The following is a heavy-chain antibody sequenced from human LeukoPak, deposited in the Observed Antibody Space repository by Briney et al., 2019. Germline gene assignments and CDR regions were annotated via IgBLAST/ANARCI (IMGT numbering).Heavy chain of an antibody. CDR1: GYTFTSYA. V-gene: IGHV7-4-1*02. J-gene: IGHJ5*02. CDR2: INTNTGNP. D-gene: IGHD6-13*01. Sequence: ASVKVSCKASGYTFTSYAMNWVRQAPGQGLEWMGWINTNTGNPTYAQGFTGRFVFSLDTSVSTAYLQISSLKAEDTAVYYCARSPHYSIAAAVEFDPWGQGTLVTVSS. CDR3: ARSPHYSIAAAVEFDP.